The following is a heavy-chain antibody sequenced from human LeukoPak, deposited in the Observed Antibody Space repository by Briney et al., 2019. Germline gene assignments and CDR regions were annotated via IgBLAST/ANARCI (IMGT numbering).Heavy chain of an antibody. V-gene: IGHV4-34*01. D-gene: IGHD3-22*01. CDR3: ARLRYDSSGYYALDY. J-gene: IGHJ4*02. CDR1: GFTFSSYA. CDR2: INHSGST. Sequence: GSLRLSCAASGFTFSSYAMSWIRQPPGKGLEWIGEINHSGSTNYNPSLRSRVTISVDTSKNQFSLKLSSVTAADTAVYYCARLRYDSSGYYALDYWGQGTLVTVSS.